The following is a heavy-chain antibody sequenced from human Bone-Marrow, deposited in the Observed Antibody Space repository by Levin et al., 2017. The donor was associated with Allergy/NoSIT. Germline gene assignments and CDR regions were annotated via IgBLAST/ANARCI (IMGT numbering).Heavy chain of an antibody. V-gene: IGHV1-8*01. CDR3: ARGVWGGYDFGP. J-gene: IGHJ5*02. Sequence: GESLKISCKASGYPFTSYDVNWVRQATGQGLEWVGWMNPLSGNTGYAQKFQGRVTMTRNTSISTAYMELSSLRSEDTAMYYCARGVWGGYDFGPWGQGTPVTVST. D-gene: IGHD5-12*01. CDR1: GYPFTSYD. CDR2: MNPLSGNT.